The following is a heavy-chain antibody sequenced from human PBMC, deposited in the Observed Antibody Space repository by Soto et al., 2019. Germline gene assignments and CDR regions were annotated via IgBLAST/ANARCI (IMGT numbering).Heavy chain of an antibody. D-gene: IGHD6-13*01. CDR3: PRLGSSRNRWFDP. Sequence: ATVKVSCKASGYTFTSYGISWVRQAPGQGLEWMGWISAYNGNTNYARKLQGRVTMTTDTSTSTAYMELRSLRSDDTAVYYCPRLGSSRNRWFDPWGQGTLVTVSS. V-gene: IGHV1-18*01. J-gene: IGHJ5*02. CDR2: ISAYNGNT. CDR1: GYTFTSYG.